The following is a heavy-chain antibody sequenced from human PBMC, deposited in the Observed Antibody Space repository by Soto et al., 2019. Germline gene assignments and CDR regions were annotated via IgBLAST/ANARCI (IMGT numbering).Heavy chain of an antibody. CDR3: ARGSNCGFEGPIV. CDR1: GSSISTYY. Sequence: KPSETLSLTCILSGSSISTYYWTWIRQPPGKGLEWIGHVFYGGGTKYNPSLKSRVTISAADGSKAQVSLTLSSVTAADTAVYYCARGSNCGFEGPIVWGQGTLVTVSS. CDR2: VFYGGGT. D-gene: IGHD2-21*01. V-gene: IGHV4-59*01. J-gene: IGHJ4*02.